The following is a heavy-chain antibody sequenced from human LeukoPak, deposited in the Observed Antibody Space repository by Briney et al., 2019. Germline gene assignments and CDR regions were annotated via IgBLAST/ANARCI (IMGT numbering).Heavy chain of an antibody. D-gene: IGHD3-22*01. CDR2: ISYDGSNK. CDR1: GFTFSSYA. CDR3: ARDLGYYYDSSGYWIPSYFDY. V-gene: IGHV3-30-3*01. Sequence: GGSLRLSCAASGFTFSSYAMHWVRQDPGKGLEWVAVISYDGSNKYYADSVKGRFTISRDNSKNTLYLQMNSLRAEDTAVYYCARDLGYYYDSSGYWIPSYFDYWGQGTLVTVSS. J-gene: IGHJ4*02.